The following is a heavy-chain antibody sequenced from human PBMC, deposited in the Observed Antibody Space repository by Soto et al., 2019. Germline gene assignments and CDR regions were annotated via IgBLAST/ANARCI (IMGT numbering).Heavy chain of an antibody. J-gene: IGHJ4*02. V-gene: IGHV3-30*18. D-gene: IGHD3-16*02. CDR1: GFTFSSYG. CDR3: AKRMITFGGVIVRDY. Sequence: QVQLVESGGGVVQPGRSLRLSCAASGFTFSSYGMHWVRQAPGKGLEWVAVISYDGSNKYYADSVKGRFTISRDNSKNTLYLQMTSLRAEDTAVYYCAKRMITFGGVIVRDYWGQGTLVTVSS. CDR2: ISYDGSNK.